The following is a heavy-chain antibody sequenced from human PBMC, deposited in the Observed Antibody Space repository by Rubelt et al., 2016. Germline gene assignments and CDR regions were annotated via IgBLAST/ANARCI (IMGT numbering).Heavy chain of an antibody. CDR3: ARDVSANRRYGLDV. CDR1: GFTFSSYA. D-gene: IGHD2-8*01. CDR2: IFGGGST. J-gene: IGHJ6*02. V-gene: IGHV3-23*01. Sequence: EVQLLESGGGLVQPGGSLRLSCAASGFTFSSYAMSWVRQAPGKGLEWVSHIFGGGSTYYADSVKGRCTISRDHSKNTLVLEMNSLRAEDTAVYYCARDVSANRRYGLDVWGQGTTVTVSS.